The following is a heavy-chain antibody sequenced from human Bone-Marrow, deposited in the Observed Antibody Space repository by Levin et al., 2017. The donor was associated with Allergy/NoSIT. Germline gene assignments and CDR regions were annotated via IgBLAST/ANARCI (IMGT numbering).Heavy chain of an antibody. V-gene: IGHV3-53*01. J-gene: IGHJ4*02. CDR1: GFTVSNNF. D-gene: IGHD1-14*01. CDR2: IYSDGST. Sequence: GGSLRLSCAASGFTVSNNFITWVRQAPGKGLEWVSLIYSDGSTFYADSVKGRFTISRDNSKNTLYLQMNSLRAEDTAVYYCARWGSSTSGSGFFDYWGQGTLVTVSS. CDR3: ARWGSSTSGSGFFDY.